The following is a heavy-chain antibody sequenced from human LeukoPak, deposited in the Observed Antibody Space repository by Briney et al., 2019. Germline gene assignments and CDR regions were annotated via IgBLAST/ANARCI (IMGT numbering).Heavy chain of an antibody. Sequence: PGRSLRLSCAASGFTFSSYGMHWVRQAPGKGLEWVADIKQDGSNKYYGDFLKGRFTISRDNTKNSLYLQMNSLRAEDTAVYYCARMGAAARPVYYYYYMDVWGKGTTVTVSS. J-gene: IGHJ6*03. V-gene: IGHV3-7*01. CDR2: IKQDGSNK. CDR3: ARMGAAARPVYYYYYMDV. CDR1: GFTFSSYG. D-gene: IGHD6-6*01.